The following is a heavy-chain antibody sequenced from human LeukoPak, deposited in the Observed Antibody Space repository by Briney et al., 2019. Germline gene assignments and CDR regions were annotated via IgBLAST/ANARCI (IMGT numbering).Heavy chain of an antibody. D-gene: IGHD3-22*01. J-gene: IGHJ6*03. CDR1: GFTFDNYV. V-gene: IGHV3-53*01. CDR3: ARSRKLLHYMDV. Sequence: GGSLRLSCAVSGFTFDNYVMDWVRQAPGKGLEWVSVIYSGGSTYYADSVKGRFTISRDNSKNTLYLQMNSLRAEDTAVYYCARSRKLLHYMDVWGKGTTVTVSS. CDR2: IYSGGST.